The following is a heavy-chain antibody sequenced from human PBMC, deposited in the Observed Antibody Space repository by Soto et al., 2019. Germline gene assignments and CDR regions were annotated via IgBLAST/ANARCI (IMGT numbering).Heavy chain of an antibody. J-gene: IGHJ5*01. CDR2: IYKSATT. D-gene: IGHD2-15*01. V-gene: IGHV4-30-4*01. CDR3: ARGRYCLAGRCFPNWFDS. Sequence: SETLSLTCSVSGDSISTVDYFWAWIRQPPGQALEYIGYIYKSATTYYNPSFESRVAISLGTSKSQFALNVTSVTAADTAVYFCARGRYCLAGRCFPNWFDSWGQGTLVTVSS. CDR1: GDSISTVDYF.